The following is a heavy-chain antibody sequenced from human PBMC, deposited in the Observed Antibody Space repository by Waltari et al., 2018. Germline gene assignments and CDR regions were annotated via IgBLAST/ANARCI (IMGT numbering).Heavy chain of an antibody. CDR2: IKFDGSDT. V-gene: IGHV3-74*01. CDR1: GFTFNKYW. CDR3: ARVTLLRGAH. D-gene: IGHD3-10*01. Sequence: EVKMVESGGGLVQPGGSLRLSCTGTGFTFNKYWLHWVRRAPGKGPEWISHIKFDGSDTDYADSVRGRFTISRDNVKRTLLLQMNGLRGEDTAVYFCARVTLLRGAHWGQGTLVTVSS. J-gene: IGHJ4*02.